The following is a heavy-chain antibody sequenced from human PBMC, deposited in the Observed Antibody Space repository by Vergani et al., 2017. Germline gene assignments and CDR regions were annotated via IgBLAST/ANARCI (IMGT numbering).Heavy chain of an antibody. CDR2: ISSSSSYT. D-gene: IGHD6-13*01. Sequence: QVQLVESGGGLVKPGGSLRLSCAASGFTFSDYYMSWIRQAPGKGLEWVSYISSSSSYTNYADSVKGRFTISRDNAKNSLYLQMNSLRAEDTAVYYCAKDKPAASTPDYWGQGTLVTVSS. J-gene: IGHJ4*02. CDR3: AKDKPAASTPDY. V-gene: IGHV3-11*05. CDR1: GFTFSDYY.